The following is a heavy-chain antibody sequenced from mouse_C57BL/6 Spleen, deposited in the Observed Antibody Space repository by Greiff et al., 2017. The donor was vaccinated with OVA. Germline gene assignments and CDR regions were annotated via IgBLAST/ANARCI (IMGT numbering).Heavy chain of an antibody. V-gene: IGHV1-42*01. CDR3: AGGSGNYFDY. D-gene: IGHD1-1*02. CDR2: INPSTGGT. CDR1: GYSFTGYY. J-gene: IGHJ2*01. Sequence: VQLQQSGPELVKPGASVKISCKASGYSFTGYYMNWVKQSPEKSLEWIGEINPSTGGTTYNQKFKAKATLTVDKSSSTAYMQLKSLTSEDSAVYYCAGGSGNYFDYWGQGTTLTVSS.